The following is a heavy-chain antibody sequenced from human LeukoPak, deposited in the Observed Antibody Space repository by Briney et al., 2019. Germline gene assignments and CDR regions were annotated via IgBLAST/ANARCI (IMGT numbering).Heavy chain of an antibody. CDR2: LSGSGGGT. Sequence: GGSLRLSCAVSGITLSNYGMSWVRQAPGKGLEWVAGLSGSGGGTNYADSVQGRFTISRDNPKNTLYLQMNSLRAEATAVYFCARGQRGGLSGNLGGLFASYYTYYYMDVWGRGTTVTVSS. CDR1: GITLSNYG. V-gene: IGHV3-23*01. D-gene: IGHD3-16*01. CDR3: ARGQRGGLSGNLGGLFASYYTYYYMDV. J-gene: IGHJ6*03.